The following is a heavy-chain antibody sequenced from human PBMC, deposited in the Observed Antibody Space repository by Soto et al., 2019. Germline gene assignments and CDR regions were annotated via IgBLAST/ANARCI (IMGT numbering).Heavy chain of an antibody. CDR2: ITPSGGNT. D-gene: IGHD6-19*01. CDR1: GFTFSNYA. V-gene: IGHV3-23*01. Sequence: GGSLRLSCATSGFTFSNYAMNWVRQAPGKGLEWVSRITPSGGNTYYADSVRGRFTISRDDSKNTLFLQMDSLRVEDTAIYYYAKPFNTGWTRPDYWGQGTLVTVSS. CDR3: AKPFNTGWTRPDY. J-gene: IGHJ4*02.